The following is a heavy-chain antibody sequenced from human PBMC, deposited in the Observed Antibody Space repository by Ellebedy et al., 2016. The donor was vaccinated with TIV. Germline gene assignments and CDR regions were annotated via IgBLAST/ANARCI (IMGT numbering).Heavy chain of an antibody. Sequence: GESLKISXAASGFTFSSYAMNWVRQAPGKGLEWVSAISGSGGSTYYADSVKGRFTISRDNSKNTLYLQMNSLRAEDTAVYYCAKDKGSVTAIADAFDIWGQGTMVTASS. J-gene: IGHJ3*02. CDR1: GFTFSSYA. CDR2: ISGSGGST. D-gene: IGHD2-21*02. CDR3: AKDKGSVTAIADAFDI. V-gene: IGHV3-23*01.